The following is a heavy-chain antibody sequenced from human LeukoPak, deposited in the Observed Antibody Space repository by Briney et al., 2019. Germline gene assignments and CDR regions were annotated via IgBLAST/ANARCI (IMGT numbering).Heavy chain of an antibody. D-gene: IGHD2-8*01. CDR2: IYPGDSDT. CDR3: AREENNGVPYFSY. J-gene: IGHJ4*02. CDR1: GFSFTNYW. V-gene: IGHV5-51*01. Sequence: GESLKTSCKGSGFSFTNYWIGWVRQMPVKGLEWMGVIYPGDSDTRYSPPFQGEVTFSVDKSISTAYLQWNSLKASDTAMYYCAREENNGVPYFSYWGQGTLVTVSS.